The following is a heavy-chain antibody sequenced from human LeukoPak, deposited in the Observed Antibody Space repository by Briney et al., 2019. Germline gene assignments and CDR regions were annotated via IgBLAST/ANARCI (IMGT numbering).Heavy chain of an antibody. J-gene: IGHJ4*02. Sequence: PSQTLSLTCTVSGGSISSGGYYWSWIRQPPGKGLEWIGSIYYSGSTYYNPSLKSRVTISADTSKNQFSLKLSSVTAADTAVYYCARHKTVGSWFGEFPPSHWGQGTLVTVSS. D-gene: IGHD3-10*01. CDR3: ARHKTVGSWFGEFPPSH. CDR2: IYYSGST. CDR1: GGSISSGGYY. V-gene: IGHV4-39*01.